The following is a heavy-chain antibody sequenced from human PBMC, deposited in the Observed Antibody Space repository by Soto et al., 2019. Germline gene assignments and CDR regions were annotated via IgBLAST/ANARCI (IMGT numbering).Heavy chain of an antibody. J-gene: IGHJ3*02. D-gene: IGHD4-17*01. V-gene: IGHV4-30-4*01. CDR1: CGSIISGDYY. CDR2: IYYIGST. CDR3: ARDLGASMTTVVNDAFDI. Sequence: SETLSLARTVSCGSIISGDYYWSWIRQPPGKGLEWIGYIYYIGSTYYNPSLKSRVTISVDTSKNQFSLKLSSVTAADTAVYYCARDLGASMTTVVNDAFDIWGQGTMVTVSS.